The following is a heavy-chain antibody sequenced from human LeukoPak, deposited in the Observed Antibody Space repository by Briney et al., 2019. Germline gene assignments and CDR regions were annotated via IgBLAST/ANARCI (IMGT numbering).Heavy chain of an antibody. D-gene: IGHD2-2*01. CDR3: ARRLFLGYCSSTSCYRSQLYYFDY. J-gene: IGHJ4*02. Sequence: SETLSLTCAVYGGSFSGYYWSWIRQPPGKGLEWIGEINHSGSTNYNPSLKSRVTIPVDTSKNQFSLKLSSVTAADTAVYYCARRLFLGYCSSTSCYRSQLYYFDYWGQGTLVTVSS. V-gene: IGHV4-34*01. CDR2: INHSGST. CDR1: GGSFSGYY.